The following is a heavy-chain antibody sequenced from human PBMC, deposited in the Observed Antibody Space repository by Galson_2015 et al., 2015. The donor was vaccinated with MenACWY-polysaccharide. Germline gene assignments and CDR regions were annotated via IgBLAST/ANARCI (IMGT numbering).Heavy chain of an antibody. V-gene: IGHV3-74*01. J-gene: IGHJ6*02. CDR2: IKSDGSST. CDR3: ARGHYGLDV. CDR1: GFTFSTYW. Sequence: LRLSCAASGFTFSTYWMHWVRQAPGKGLVWVSRIKSDGSSTNYADSVKGRFTISRDNAKNTLYLQMNSLRAEDTALYYCARGHYGLDVWGQGTTVTVSS.